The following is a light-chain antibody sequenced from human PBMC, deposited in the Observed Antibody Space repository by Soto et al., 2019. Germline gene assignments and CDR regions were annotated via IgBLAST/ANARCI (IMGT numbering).Light chain of an antibody. J-gene: IGKJ2*01. CDR3: QQSYSTPPT. CDR2: AAS. CDR1: QSISSY. V-gene: IGKV1-39*01. Sequence: DIQMTQSPSSLSASVGDRVTITCRASQSISSYLNWYQQKPGKAPKLLIYAASSLQSGVPSRFSGSGSGTEFTLTISSLQPEDFATYYCQQSYSTPPTFGQGTTLEIK.